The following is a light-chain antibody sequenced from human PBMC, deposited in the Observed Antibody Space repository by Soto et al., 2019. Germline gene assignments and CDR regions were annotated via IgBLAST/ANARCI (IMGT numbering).Light chain of an antibody. CDR2: EGT. CDR3: SSYAGSSTHVV. J-gene: IGLJ2*01. V-gene: IGLV2-23*01. CDR1: SSDVGSYNL. Sequence: QSVLTQPASVSGSPGQSITISCTGISSDVGSYNLVSWYQQHPGKAPKVMIYEGTKRPSGVSNRFSGSRPGNTASLTISGLQAEDVAHYYCSSYAGSSTHVVFGGGTKLTVL.